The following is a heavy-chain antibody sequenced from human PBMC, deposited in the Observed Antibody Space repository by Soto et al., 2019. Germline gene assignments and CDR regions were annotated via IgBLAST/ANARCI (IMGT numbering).Heavy chain of an antibody. CDR2: MNPNSGNT. J-gene: IGHJ6*03. CDR3: ARGIVATTYYYYYYMDV. V-gene: IGHV1-8*01. Sequence: LEWMGWMNPNSGNTGYAQKFQGRVTMTRNTSISTAYMELSSLRSEDTAVYYCARGIVATTYYYYYYMDVWGKGTTVTVSS. D-gene: IGHD5-12*01.